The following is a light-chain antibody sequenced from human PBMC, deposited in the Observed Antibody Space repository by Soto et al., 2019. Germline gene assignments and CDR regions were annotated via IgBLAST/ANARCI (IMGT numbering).Light chain of an antibody. CDR1: QSISNY. CDR2: DAS. V-gene: IGKV1-5*01. J-gene: IGKJ2*01. Sequence: DIQMTQSPSTLSASVGDRVTITCRASQSISNYLAWYQQKPGKAPKVLIYDASSFESGVPLRFSGSGSGTELTLSIRSLQPDDFATYYCQEYDSYSSTFGQGTKLQIK. CDR3: QEYDSYSST.